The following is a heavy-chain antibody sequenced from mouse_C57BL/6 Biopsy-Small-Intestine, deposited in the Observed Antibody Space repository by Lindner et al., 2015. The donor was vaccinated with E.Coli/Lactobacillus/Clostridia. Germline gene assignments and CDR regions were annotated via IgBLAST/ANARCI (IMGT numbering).Heavy chain of an antibody. CDR1: GYSFTGYY. J-gene: IGHJ2*01. V-gene: IGHV1-42*01. CDR2: INPSTGGT. CDR3: ARSYYFDY. Sequence: VQLQESGPELVKPGASVKISCKASGYSFTGYYMNWVKQSPGKSLEWIGEINPSTGGTTYNQKFKAEATLTVDKSSSTAYMQLKSLTSEDSAVYYCARSYYFDYWGQGTTLTVSS.